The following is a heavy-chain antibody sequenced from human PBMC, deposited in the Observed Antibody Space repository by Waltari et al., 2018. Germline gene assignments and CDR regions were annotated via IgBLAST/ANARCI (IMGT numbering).Heavy chain of an antibody. CDR2: IITIFGTA. V-gene: IGHV1-69*08. Sequence: QVQLVQSGAEVKKPGSSVKVSCKASGGTFSRYAISWVRQAPGQGLEWMGRIITIFGTANYAQKFQGRVTITADKSTSTAYMELSSLRSEDTAVYYCARSMVQGVIFFDYWGQGTLVTVSS. CDR3: ARSMVQGVIFFDY. D-gene: IGHD3-10*01. CDR1: GGTFSRYA. J-gene: IGHJ4*02.